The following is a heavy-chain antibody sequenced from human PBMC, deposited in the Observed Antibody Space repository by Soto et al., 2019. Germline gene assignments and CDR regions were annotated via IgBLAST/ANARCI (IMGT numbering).Heavy chain of an antibody. CDR1: GDAISTGGYT. J-gene: IGHJ4*02. CDR2: TYHSGNP. Sequence: SETLSLTCDVSGDAISTGGYTWAWIRQPPGKALEWIGHTYHSGNPYYNPSLKSRVIISVDRSKNQFSLKVRSVTAADTAVYYCARGSYYYDSSGYYYVHDFEHCGQGTRVTVPS. CDR3: ARGSYYYDSSGYYYVHDFEH. D-gene: IGHD3-22*01. V-gene: IGHV4-30-2*01.